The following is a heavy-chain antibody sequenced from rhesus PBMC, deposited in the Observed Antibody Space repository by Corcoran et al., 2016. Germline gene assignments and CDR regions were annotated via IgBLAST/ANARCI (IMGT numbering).Heavy chain of an antibody. CDR3: ARDKADSGYYLWYFDL. D-gene: IGHD3-28*01. CDR1: GGSISDDYY. CDR2: IDGSGGGT. V-gene: IGHV4-106*01. J-gene: IGHJ2*01. Sequence: QVQLQESGPGLLKPSETLSLTCAVSGGSISDDYYWSWIRQPPGKGMEWIGYIDGSGGGTNYNPSLKNRVTMSKDTSKNQFSLKRSSVTAAETAVYYCARDKADSGYYLWYFDLWGPGTPITISS.